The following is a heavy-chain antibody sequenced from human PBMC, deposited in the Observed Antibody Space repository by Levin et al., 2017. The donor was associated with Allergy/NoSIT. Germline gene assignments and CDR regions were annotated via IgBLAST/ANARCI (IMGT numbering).Heavy chain of an antibody. Sequence: ESGPTLVKPPQTLTLTCTYSGFSLSTNGVLLSWIRQPPGKALEWLARIDWDGDKFYSPSLGTRLTISRDTSRKQVVLTMTNMDPVDTATYFCARSVIFGVVSQMGPFFDYWGRGIPVTVSS. CDR1: GFSLSTNGVL. J-gene: IGHJ4*02. V-gene: IGHV2-70*04. D-gene: IGHD3-3*01. CDR3: ARSVIFGVVSQMGPFFDY. CDR2: IDWDGDK.